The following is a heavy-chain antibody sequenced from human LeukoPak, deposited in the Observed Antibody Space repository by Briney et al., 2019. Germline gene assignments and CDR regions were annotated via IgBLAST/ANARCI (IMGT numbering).Heavy chain of an antibody. CDR1: GFIFTTHW. J-gene: IGHJ4*02. CDR3: VRSVGSNTL. V-gene: IGHV3-7*01. CDR2: INQDGSEK. D-gene: IGHD4-23*01. Sequence: PGGSLRLSCAASGFIFTTHWMSWVRQAPGKGLEWVANINQDGSEKYYVDSVKGRFTISRDNAKNSLFLQMNSLRAEDTAVYFCVRSVGSNTLWGQGTLVTVSS.